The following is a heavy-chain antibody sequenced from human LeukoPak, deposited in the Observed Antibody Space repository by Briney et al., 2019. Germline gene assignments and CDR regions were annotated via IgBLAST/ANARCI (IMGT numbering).Heavy chain of an antibody. CDR1: GGSISSGGYY. J-gene: IGHJ4*02. Sequence: SQTLSLTCTVSGGSISSGGYYWSCIRQHPGKGLEWIGYIYYSGSTYYNPPLKSRVTISVDTSKNQLSLKLSSVTAADTAVYYCARDRDYDYIWGTYRVFDYWGQGTLVTVSS. D-gene: IGHD3-16*02. V-gene: IGHV4-31*03. CDR3: ARDRDYDYIWGTYRVFDY. CDR2: IYYSGST.